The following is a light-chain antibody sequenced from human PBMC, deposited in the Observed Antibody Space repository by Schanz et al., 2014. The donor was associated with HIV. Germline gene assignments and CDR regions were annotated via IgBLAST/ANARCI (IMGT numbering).Light chain of an antibody. CDR2: DAS. CDR3: QQFDSLPIT. J-gene: IGKJ5*01. Sequence: DIQLTQSPSFLSASVGDRVTITCRASQGFGSYLAWLQQKPGKAPKLLIYDASNLETGVPSRFSGGGSGTDFTFTISSLQPEDYATYFCQQFDSLPITFGQGTRLEI. V-gene: IGKV1-33*01. CDR1: QGFGSY.